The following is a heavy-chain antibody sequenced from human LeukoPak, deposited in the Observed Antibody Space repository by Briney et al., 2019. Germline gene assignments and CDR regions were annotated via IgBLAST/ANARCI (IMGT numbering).Heavy chain of an antibody. Sequence: GGSLRLSCAASGFTLSTYPMTWVRQAPGKGLECISYISSSSSTIYYADSVEGRFTISRDNAKNSLHLQMNSLRVEDTAVYYCARGSVSSGGGSDFDYWGQGTLVTVSS. D-gene: IGHD6-19*01. V-gene: IGHV3-48*01. CDR3: ARGSVSSGGGSDFDY. J-gene: IGHJ4*02. CDR1: GFTLSTYP. CDR2: ISSSSSTI.